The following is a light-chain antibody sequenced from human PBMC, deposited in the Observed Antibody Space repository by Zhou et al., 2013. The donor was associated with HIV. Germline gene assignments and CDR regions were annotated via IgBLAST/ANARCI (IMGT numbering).Light chain of an antibody. J-gene: IGKJ4*01. CDR3: QQRSNWPLT. V-gene: IGKV3-11*01. CDR2: DVS. Sequence: EIVLTQSPATLSLSPGERATLSCRASQSVSSHLAWYQQKPGQAPRLLMYDVSKRATGVPARFTGSGSGTDFILTISSLKPEDSGVYYCQQRSNWPLTFGGGTKVEIK. CDR1: QSVSSH.